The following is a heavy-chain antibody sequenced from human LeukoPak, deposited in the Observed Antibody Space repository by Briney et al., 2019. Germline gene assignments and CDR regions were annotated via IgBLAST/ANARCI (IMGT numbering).Heavy chain of an antibody. J-gene: IGHJ3*02. CDR1: RFTFTDYW. Sequence: GGSLRLSCAASRFTFTDYWMHWVRQAPGKGLVWVSRISADGRMTDYVDSVKGRFTVSRDNAKNTLYLQMNRVRVEDTAVYYCARGGFTYGPATLGALDIWGQGTMVPVSS. CDR3: ARGGFTYGPATLGALDI. V-gene: IGHV3-74*01. CDR2: ISADGRMT. D-gene: IGHD5-18*01.